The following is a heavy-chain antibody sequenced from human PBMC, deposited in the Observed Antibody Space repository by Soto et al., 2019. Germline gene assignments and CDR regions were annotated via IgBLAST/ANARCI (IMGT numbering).Heavy chain of an antibody. D-gene: IGHD3-10*01. CDR2: INHSGST. Sequence: SETLSLTCAVYGGSFSGYYWSWIRQPPGKGLEWIGEINHSGSTNYNPSLKSRVTISVDTSKNQFSLKLSSVTAADTAEYYCARGLVGGGTNYYGSGNLYYMDVWGKGTTVTVS. V-gene: IGHV4-34*01. J-gene: IGHJ6*03. CDR1: GGSFSGYY. CDR3: ARGLVGGGTNYYGSGNLYYMDV.